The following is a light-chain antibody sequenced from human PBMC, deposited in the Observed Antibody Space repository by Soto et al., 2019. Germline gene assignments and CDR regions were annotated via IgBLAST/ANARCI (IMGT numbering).Light chain of an antibody. V-gene: IGKV3-15*01. CDR1: QSISSK. CDR2: DAS. J-gene: IGKJ1*01. Sequence: EIVMTQSPDILSVSPGDTVTLSCRASQSISSKSAWYQQKPGQAPRLLIYDASTRATGIPARFSGSGSGTEFTLTISSLQSEDFAVYYCQHYADWLWTFGQGTKVEIK. CDR3: QHYADWLWT.